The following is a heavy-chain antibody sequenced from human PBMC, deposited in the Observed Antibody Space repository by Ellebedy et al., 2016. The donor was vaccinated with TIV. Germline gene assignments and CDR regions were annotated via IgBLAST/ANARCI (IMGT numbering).Heavy chain of an antibody. CDR3: AREGAFDSGGYYELFDH. Sequence: ASVTVSCXASGYSFSNYTIGWVRQAPGQGLEWMGWITGPNGNTNYAQNLQGRVTMTTDTSTNTAYMELRGLRSDDTAVYYCAREGAFDSGGYYELFDHWGQGTLVTVSS. CDR1: GYSFSNYT. D-gene: IGHD3-22*01. J-gene: IGHJ4*02. CDR2: ITGPNGNT. V-gene: IGHV1-18*01.